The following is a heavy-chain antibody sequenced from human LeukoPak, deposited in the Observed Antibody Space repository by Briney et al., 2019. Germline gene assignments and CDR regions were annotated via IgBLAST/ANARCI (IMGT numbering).Heavy chain of an antibody. CDR2: IYISGST. CDR3: ARDRGTWNDDGFDY. Sequence: SETLSLTCTVPGGSISSYYWSWIRQPAGKGLEWIGRIYISGSTNYNPSLKSRVTMSVDTSKNQFSLKLSSVTAADTAVYYCARDRGTWNDDGFDYWGQGTLVTVSS. V-gene: IGHV4-4*07. CDR1: GGSISSYY. D-gene: IGHD1-1*01. J-gene: IGHJ4*02.